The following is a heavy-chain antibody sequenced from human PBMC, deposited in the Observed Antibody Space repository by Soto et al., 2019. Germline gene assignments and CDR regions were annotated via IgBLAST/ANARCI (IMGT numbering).Heavy chain of an antibody. CDR3: ARKKGQQLISNFDY. CDR2: IYHSGST. V-gene: IGHV4-4*02. D-gene: IGHD6-13*01. Sequence: SETLSLTCAVSSGSISSSNWWSWVRQPPGKGLEWIGEIYHSGSTNYNPSLKSRVTISVDKSKNQFSLKLSSVTAADTAVYYCARKKGQQLISNFDYWGQGTLVTVSS. J-gene: IGHJ4*02. CDR1: SGSISSSNW.